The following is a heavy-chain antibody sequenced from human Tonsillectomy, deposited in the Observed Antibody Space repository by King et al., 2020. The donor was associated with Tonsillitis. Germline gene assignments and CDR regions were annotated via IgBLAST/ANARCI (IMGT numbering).Heavy chain of an antibody. CDR2: ISAYNGNT. V-gene: IGHV1-18*01. J-gene: IGHJ3*02. Sequence: QLVQSGAEVKKPGASVKVSCKASGYTFTSYGISWWRQAPGQGLEWMGWISAYNGNTNYAQKLQGRVTMTTDTSTSTAYMELRSLRSDDTAVYYCARGYCSSTSCLGAAFDIWGQGTMVTVSS. CDR1: GYTFTSYG. D-gene: IGHD2-2*01. CDR3: ARGYCSSTSCLGAAFDI.